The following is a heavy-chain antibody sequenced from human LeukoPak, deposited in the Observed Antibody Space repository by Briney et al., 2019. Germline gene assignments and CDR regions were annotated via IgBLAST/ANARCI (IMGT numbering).Heavy chain of an antibody. V-gene: IGHV4-59*01. CDR1: GGSISSYY. Sequence: SETLSLTCTVSGGSISSYYWSWIRQPPGQGLEWIGYIYYSGSTNYNPSLKSRVTISVDTSKNQFSLKLSSVTAADTAVYYCARSYGDYLAFDIWGQGTMVTVSS. CDR2: IYYSGST. D-gene: IGHD4-17*01. CDR3: ARSYGDYLAFDI. J-gene: IGHJ3*02.